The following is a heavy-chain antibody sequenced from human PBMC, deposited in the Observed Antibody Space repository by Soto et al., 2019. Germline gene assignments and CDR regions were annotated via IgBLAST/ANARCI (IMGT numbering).Heavy chain of an antibody. CDR1: GASISSGEYF. J-gene: IGHJ4*02. CDR2: IYDSGSS. D-gene: IGHD5-12*01. Sequence: PSETLSLTCTVSGASISSGEYFWSWIRQSPVKGLEWIGYIYDSGSSYYNPSLKSRVTMSVDTSKNQFSLKLRSVTAADTAVYYCAREKGYISGPKNFDYWGQGTLVTVSS. V-gene: IGHV4-30-4*01. CDR3: AREKGYISGPKNFDY.